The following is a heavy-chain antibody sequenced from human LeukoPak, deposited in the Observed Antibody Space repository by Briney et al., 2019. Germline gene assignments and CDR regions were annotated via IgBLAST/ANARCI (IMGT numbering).Heavy chain of an antibody. CDR2: INWNGGST. D-gene: IGHD3-10*01. Sequence: GGSLRLSCAASGFTFDDYGMSWVRQAPGKGLEWVSGINWNGGSTGYADSVKGRFTISRDNAKNSLYLQMNSLRAEDTALYYCARVGFIFGFDYYYYMDVWGKGTTVTVSS. CDR1: GFTFDDYG. V-gene: IGHV3-20*04. J-gene: IGHJ6*03. CDR3: ARVGFIFGFDYYYYMDV.